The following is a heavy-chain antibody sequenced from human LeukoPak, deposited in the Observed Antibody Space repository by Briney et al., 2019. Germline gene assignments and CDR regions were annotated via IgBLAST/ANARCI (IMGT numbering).Heavy chain of an antibody. D-gene: IGHD1-26*01. J-gene: IGHJ6*03. CDR2: ISAYNGNT. CDR3: ARVGFGGSYYYYMDV. CDR1: GYTFTSYG. Sequence: ASVKVSCKASGYTFTSYGISWVRQAPGQGLEWMGWISAYNGNTNYAQKLQGRVTMTTDTSTSTAYMELRSLRSDDTAVYYCARVGFGGSYYYYMDVWGKGTTVTVSS. V-gene: IGHV1-18*01.